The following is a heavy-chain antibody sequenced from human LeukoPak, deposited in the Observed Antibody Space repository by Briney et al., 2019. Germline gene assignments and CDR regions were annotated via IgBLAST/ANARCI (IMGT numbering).Heavy chain of an antibody. J-gene: IGHJ4*02. CDR3: AREGDYYDSSGPSAAFDY. Sequence: GGSLRLSCAASGFTFSSYWMSWVRQAPGKGLEWVANIKQDGSEKYHVDSVKGRFTISRDNAKNSLYLQMNSLRAEDTAVYYCAREGDYYDSSGPSAAFDYWGQGTLVTVSS. V-gene: IGHV3-7*01. D-gene: IGHD3-22*01. CDR1: GFTFSSYW. CDR2: IKQDGSEK.